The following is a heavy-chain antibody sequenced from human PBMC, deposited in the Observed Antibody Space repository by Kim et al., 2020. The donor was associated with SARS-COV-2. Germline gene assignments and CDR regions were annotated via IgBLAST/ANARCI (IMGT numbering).Heavy chain of an antibody. CDR1: GFTFDDYA. CDR2: ISWNSGSI. J-gene: IGHJ4*02. CDR3: AKDMAGEMATNYAFDY. Sequence: GGSLRLSCAASGFTFDDYAMHWVRQAPGKGLEWVSGISWNSGSIGYADSVKGRFTISRDNAKNSLYLQMNSLRAEDTALYYCAKDMAGEMATNYAFDYWGQGTLVPVSS. V-gene: IGHV3-9*01. D-gene: IGHD3-10*01.